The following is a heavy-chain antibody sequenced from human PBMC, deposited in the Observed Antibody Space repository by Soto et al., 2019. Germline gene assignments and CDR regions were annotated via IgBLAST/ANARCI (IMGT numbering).Heavy chain of an antibody. Sequence: QLQLQESGPGLVKSSATLSLTCTVSGGAISSSGYYWGWIRQPPGKGLEWIGSIYNNGNTYHSPSLKSRVTISVDTSKNQFSLKVSSVTAADTAMYYCASRYCPSSSCNWIGNYWGQGTLVTVSS. V-gene: IGHV4-39*01. D-gene: IGHD2-2*01. CDR2: IYNNGNT. CDR1: GGAISSSGYY. CDR3: ASRYCPSSSCNWIGNY. J-gene: IGHJ4*02.